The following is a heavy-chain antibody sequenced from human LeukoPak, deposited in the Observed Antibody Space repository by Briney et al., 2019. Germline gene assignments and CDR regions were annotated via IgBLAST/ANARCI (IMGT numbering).Heavy chain of an antibody. J-gene: IGHJ5*02. Sequence: SETLSLTCTVSGRSISDYYWSWIRQTPGKGPEWIGYIYYSGSTNYNPSLKSRVTISVDTSKNQFSLKLSSVTAGDTAVYYCARGQDYDDSSGYRFDPWGQGTLVTVSS. D-gene: IGHD3-22*01. CDR1: GRSISDYY. CDR2: IYYSGST. V-gene: IGHV4-59*12. CDR3: ARGQDYDDSSGYRFDP.